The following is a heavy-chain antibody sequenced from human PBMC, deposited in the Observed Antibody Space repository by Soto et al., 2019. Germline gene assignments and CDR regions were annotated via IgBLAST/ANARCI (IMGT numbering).Heavy chain of an antibody. V-gene: IGHV1-2*02. J-gene: IGHJ5*02. Sequence: QVQVVQSGAEVKKPGASVKVSCKASGYTFTGYYMHWVRQAPGQGLEWMGWIIPNNGGTKYAQKFQDRVTMTRDTSISTAYMELSRLRSDDTAVYYCPRGTFDSTGDYFAGWFGPWGQGTLVTVSS. D-gene: IGHD3-22*01. CDR3: PRGTFDSTGDYFAGWFGP. CDR1: GYTFTGYY. CDR2: IIPNNGGT.